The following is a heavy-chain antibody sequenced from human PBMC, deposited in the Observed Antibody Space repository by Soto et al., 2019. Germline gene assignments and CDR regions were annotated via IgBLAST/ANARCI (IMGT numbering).Heavy chain of an antibody. CDR1: GYTFTSFW. D-gene: IGHD2-15*01. CDR2: IHPDDSDT. CDR3: VRYGGKNLDY. Sequence: PGESLKISCKGSGYTFTSFWIGWVRQMPGKGLEWMGIIHPDDSDTKYSPAFQGQVTISADKSTRTASLQWSSLKASDTAMYYCVRYGGKNLDYWGQGTLVPVSS. V-gene: IGHV5-51*01. J-gene: IGHJ4*02.